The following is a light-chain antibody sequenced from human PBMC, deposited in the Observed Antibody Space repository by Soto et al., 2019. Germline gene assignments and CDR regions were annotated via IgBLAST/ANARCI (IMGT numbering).Light chain of an antibody. CDR3: QQYTNTNNPWM. Sequence: DIQMTQSPSTLSACVGDRVTITCLAIRNIERWLAWYQQKPGKPPKLLILNASTLQSGVATRCSGSGSGTEFTLIISGLQPEDSATYYCQQYTNTNNPWMFGQGTKVDIK. V-gene: IGKV1-5*01. CDR1: RNIERW. J-gene: IGKJ1*01. CDR2: NAS.